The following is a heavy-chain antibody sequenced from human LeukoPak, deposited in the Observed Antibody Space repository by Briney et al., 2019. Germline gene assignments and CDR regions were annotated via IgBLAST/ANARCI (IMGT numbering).Heavy chain of an antibody. CDR1: GFTFSSYA. D-gene: IGHD6-25*01. V-gene: IGHV3-30-3*01. J-gene: IGHJ5*02. CDR3: AKGRGAAAADGMDA. Sequence: RPGGSLRLSCAASGFTFSSYAMHWVRQAPGKGLEWVAVISYDGSNKYYADSVKGRFTISRDNSKNTLYLQMNSLRAEDTAVYYCAKGRGAAAADGMDAWGQGTLVTVSS. CDR2: ISYDGSNK.